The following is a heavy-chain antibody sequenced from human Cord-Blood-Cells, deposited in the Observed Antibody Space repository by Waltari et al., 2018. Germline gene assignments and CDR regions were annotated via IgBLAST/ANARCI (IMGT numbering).Heavy chain of an antibody. Sequence: QVQLVQSGAEVKKPGASVQVSCKASGSTFTGYYLHWVQPAPGPGLEWMGWINPNSGGTNYAQKFQGRVTMTRDTSISTAYMELSRLRSDDTAVYYCARVVGYYYDSSGYFDYWGQGTLVTVSS. CDR1: GSTFTGYY. CDR2: INPNSGGT. J-gene: IGHJ4*02. CDR3: ARVVGYYYDSSGYFDY. D-gene: IGHD3-22*01. V-gene: IGHV1-2*02.